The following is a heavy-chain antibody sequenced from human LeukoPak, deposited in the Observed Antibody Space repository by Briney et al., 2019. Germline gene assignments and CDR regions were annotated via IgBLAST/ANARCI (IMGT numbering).Heavy chain of an antibody. J-gene: IGHJ4*02. D-gene: IGHD6-13*01. CDR3: ARGYSSSWYIDY. CDR2: IYTSGST. CDR1: GGSISSGSYY. Sequence: SSETLPLTCTVSGGSISSGSYYWSWIRQPAGKGLEWIGRIYTSGSTNYNPSLKSRVTISVDTSKNQFSLKLSSVTAADTAVYYCARGYSSSWYIDYWGQGTLVTVSS. V-gene: IGHV4-61*02.